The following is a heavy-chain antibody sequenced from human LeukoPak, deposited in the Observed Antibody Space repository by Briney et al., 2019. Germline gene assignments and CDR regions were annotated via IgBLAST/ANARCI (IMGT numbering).Heavy chain of an antibody. CDR1: GYTFTDYY. V-gene: IGHV1-2*02. Sequence: ASVKVSCKASGYTFTDYYLYWVRQAPGQGLEWMAWINPNSGGTNYAQKFQGRVTMTRDTSISTAYMELSRLRSDDTAVYYCARDGTSVMVDFDYWGQGTLVTVSS. CDR3: ARDGTSVMVDFDY. J-gene: IGHJ4*02. CDR2: INPNSGGT. D-gene: IGHD5-18*01.